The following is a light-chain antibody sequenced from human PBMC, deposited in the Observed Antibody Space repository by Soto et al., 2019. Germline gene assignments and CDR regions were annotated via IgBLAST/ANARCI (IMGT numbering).Light chain of an antibody. CDR1: QSVLYNSNNKNH. J-gene: IGKJ2*01. CDR2: GAS. V-gene: IGKV4-1*01. CDR3: QQYYSIPFT. Sequence: DFVMTQAPDSLAVSLGERATINCKSSQSVLYNSNNKNHLGWFQQKPGHPPKLLIYGASFRPSGVPDRFSGSGSGTDFTLTISSLQAEDVAVYYCQQYYSIPFTFXQGTKVDI.